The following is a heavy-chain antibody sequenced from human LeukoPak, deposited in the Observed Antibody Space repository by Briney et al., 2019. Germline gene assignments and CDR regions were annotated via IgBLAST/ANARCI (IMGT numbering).Heavy chain of an antibody. V-gene: IGHV3-23*01. Sequence: PGGSLRLSCAASRFTFSSYAMSWVRQAPGKGLEWVSTISGSGGNTYYADSVKGRFTVSRDNSKSTLSLQMKSLRAEDTAIYYCAKGLRPYDSSGRDAFDIWGQGTMVTVSS. D-gene: IGHD3-22*01. CDR2: ISGSGGNT. J-gene: IGHJ3*02. CDR1: RFTFSSYA. CDR3: AKGLRPYDSSGRDAFDI.